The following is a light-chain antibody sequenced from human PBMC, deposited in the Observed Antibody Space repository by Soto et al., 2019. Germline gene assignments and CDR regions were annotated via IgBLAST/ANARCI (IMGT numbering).Light chain of an antibody. CDR2: EVS. Sequence: QSALTQPASVSGSPGQSITISCTGTSSDVGGYNYVSWYQQHPGKAPKLMIFEVSNRPSWVSNRFSGSKSGNTASLTISGLQAEDEAHYYCSSYTSSSTEVFGGGTKVTVL. CDR1: SSDVGGYNY. J-gene: IGLJ2*01. CDR3: SSYTSSSTEV. V-gene: IGLV2-14*01.